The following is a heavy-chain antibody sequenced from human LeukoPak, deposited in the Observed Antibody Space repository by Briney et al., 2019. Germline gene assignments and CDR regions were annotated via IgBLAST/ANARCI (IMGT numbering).Heavy chain of an antibody. CDR3: TREPSP. J-gene: IGHJ5*02. Sequence: SETLPLTCTVSGGSINNYYWSWIRQPAGEGLEWIGRIYSSGSASYNPSLKSRVTLSGDTSKNQLSLKLRYVTAADTAVYYCTREPSPWGQGTLVTVSP. CDR2: IYSSGSA. CDR1: GGSINNYY. V-gene: IGHV4-4*07.